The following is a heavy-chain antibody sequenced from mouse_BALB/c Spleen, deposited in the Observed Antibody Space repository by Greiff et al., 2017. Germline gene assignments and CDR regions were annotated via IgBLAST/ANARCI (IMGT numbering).Heavy chain of an antibody. CDR2: ISSGSSTI. D-gene: IGHD2-4*01. Sequence: EVHLVESGGGLVQPGGSRKLSCAASGFTFSSFGMHWVRQAPEKGLEWVAYISSGSSTIYYADTVKGRFTISRDNPKNTLFLQMTSLRSEDTAMYYCARGLRSGYTDYWGQGTSVTVSS. CDR3: ARGLRSGYTDY. V-gene: IGHV5-17*02. CDR1: GFTFSSFG. J-gene: IGHJ4*01.